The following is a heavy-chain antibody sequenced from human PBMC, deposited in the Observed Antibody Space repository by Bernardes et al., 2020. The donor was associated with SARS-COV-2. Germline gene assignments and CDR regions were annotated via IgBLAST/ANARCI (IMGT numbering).Heavy chain of an antibody. D-gene: IGHD2-15*01. J-gene: IGHJ4*02. CDR1: GFTFSSYA. CDR2: ISGSGGST. V-gene: IGHV3-23*01. CDR3: AKGTSIWVIAATFDY. Sequence: GGSLRLSCAASGFTFSSYAMSWVRQAPGKGLEWVSAISGSGGSTYYADSVKGRFTISRDNSKNTLYLQMNSLRAEDTAVYYCAKGTSIWVIAATFDYGGQGTLVTVSS.